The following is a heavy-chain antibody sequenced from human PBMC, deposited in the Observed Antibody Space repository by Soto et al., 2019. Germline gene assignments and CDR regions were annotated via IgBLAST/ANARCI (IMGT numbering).Heavy chain of an antibody. CDR3: ARGGYYDSSGSRNYHYYGMDD. CDR2: IRPYDDNT. Sequence: QVQLVQSGSEVKKPGASVKVSCKASGYSFNSYGISWVRQAPGQGLEWLGWIRPYDDNTKYAQSLQGRVTMTTDTSTRTAYMELRSLRSDDTAVYYCARGGYYDSSGSRNYHYYGMDDWGQGTTVTVS. V-gene: IGHV1-18*01. J-gene: IGHJ6*02. D-gene: IGHD3-22*01. CDR1: GYSFNSYG.